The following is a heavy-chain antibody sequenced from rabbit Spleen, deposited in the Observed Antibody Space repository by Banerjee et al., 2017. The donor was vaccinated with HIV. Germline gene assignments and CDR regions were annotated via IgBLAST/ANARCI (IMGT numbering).Heavy chain of an antibody. V-gene: IGHV1S40*01. CDR1: GFDFSSYV. J-gene: IGHJ3*01. Sequence: QSLEESGGDLVKPGASLTLTCTASGFDFSSYVMCWVRQAPGKGLEWIACINAGSSGNTYYASWAKGRFTISKTSSTTGTLQMTSLTAADTATYFCARRKNNGYGLWGQGTLVTVS. CDR2: INAGSSGNT. CDR3: ARRKNNGYGL. D-gene: IGHD6-1*01.